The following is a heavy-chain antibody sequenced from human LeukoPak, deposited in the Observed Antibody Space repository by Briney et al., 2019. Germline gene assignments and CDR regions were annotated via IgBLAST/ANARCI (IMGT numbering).Heavy chain of an antibody. J-gene: IGHJ4*02. CDR2: INHSGST. V-gene: IGHV4-39*01. CDR1: GGSISSSSYY. Sequence: SETLSLTCTVSGGSISSSSYYWSWIRQPPGKGLEWIGEINHSGSTNYNPSLKSRVTISVDTSKNQFSLKLSSVTAADTAVYYCAKQSSSWYPYYFDYWGQGTLVTVSS. CDR3: AKQSSSWYPYYFDY. D-gene: IGHD6-13*01.